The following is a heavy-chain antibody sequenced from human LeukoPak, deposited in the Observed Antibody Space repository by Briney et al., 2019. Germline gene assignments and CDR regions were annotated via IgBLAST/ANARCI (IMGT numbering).Heavy chain of an antibody. CDR1: GCTFDDYA. Sequence: PGWSLRLSCAASGCTFDDYAMHWVRQAPGKGLEWVSGISWDRGSIAYADSVKGRFTISRDNAKNSLYLQMNSLRAEDMALYYCAKDIGSGYDYGSWFDPWGQGTLVTVSS. V-gene: IGHV3-9*03. CDR3: AKDIGSGYDYGSWFDP. D-gene: IGHD5-12*01. J-gene: IGHJ5*02. CDR2: ISWDRGSI.